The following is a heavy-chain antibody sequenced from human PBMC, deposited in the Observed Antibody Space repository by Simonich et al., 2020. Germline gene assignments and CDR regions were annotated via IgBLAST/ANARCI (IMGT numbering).Heavy chain of an antibody. CDR2: RSNDGSNK. D-gene: IGHD2-15*01. V-gene: IGHV3-30*07. Sequence: QVQLVESGGGVVQPGRSLRLSCAASGFTFSSYAMHWVRQAPGKGLEGVEVRSNDGSNKYYADSVKGRFTISRDNSKNTLYLQMNSLRAEDTAVYYCAREGLLLDAFDIWGQGTMVTVSS. CDR1: GFTFSSYA. CDR3: AREGLLLDAFDI. J-gene: IGHJ3*02.